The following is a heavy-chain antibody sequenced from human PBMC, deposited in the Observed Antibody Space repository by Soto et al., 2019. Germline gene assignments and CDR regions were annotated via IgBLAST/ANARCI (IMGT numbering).Heavy chain of an antibody. V-gene: IGHV4-61*01. Sequence: PSETLSLTCTVSGGSVSSRSFYWSWIRQPPGRGLEWIGYIYDSENTNYNPSLKSRVTISVDTSKNQFSLKLSSLTSADTAVYYCAAGYDYYYYFYGMDVWGQGTTVTVSS. CDR1: GGSVSSRSFY. D-gene: IGHD5-12*01. J-gene: IGHJ6*02. CDR3: AAGYDYYYYFYGMDV. CDR2: IYDSENT.